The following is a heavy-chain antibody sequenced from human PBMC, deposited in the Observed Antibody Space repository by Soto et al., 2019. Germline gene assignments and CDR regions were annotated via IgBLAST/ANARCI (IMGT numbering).Heavy chain of an antibody. V-gene: IGHV3-30-3*01. CDR1: GFTFSSYA. J-gene: IGHJ4*02. CDR3: ARDIVGATFTFDY. D-gene: IGHD1-26*01. Sequence: LRLPCAASGFTFSSYAMHWVRQARGKGLEWVAVISYDGSNKYYADSVKGRFTISRDNSKNTLYLQMNSLRAEDTAVYYCARDIVGATFTFDYWGQGTLVTVSS. CDR2: ISYDGSNK.